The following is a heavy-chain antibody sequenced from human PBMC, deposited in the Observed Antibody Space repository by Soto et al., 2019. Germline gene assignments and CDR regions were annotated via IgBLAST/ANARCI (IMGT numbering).Heavy chain of an antibody. CDR2: ISYDGSNK. D-gene: IGHD2-15*01. Sequence: PGGSLRLSCAASGFTFSSYAMHWVRQAPGKGLEWVAVISYDGSNKYYADSVKGRFTISRDNSKNTLYLQMNSLRAEDTAVYYCAIDREYCSGGSCYSGAFDYWGQGTLVTVSS. CDR3: AIDREYCSGGSCYSGAFDY. J-gene: IGHJ4*02. V-gene: IGHV3-30-3*01. CDR1: GFTFSSYA.